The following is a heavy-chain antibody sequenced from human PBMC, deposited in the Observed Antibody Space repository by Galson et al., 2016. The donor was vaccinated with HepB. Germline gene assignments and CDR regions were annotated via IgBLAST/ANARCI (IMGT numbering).Heavy chain of an antibody. Sequence: SLRLSCAASGFTFNSFGMHWVRQAPGKGLEWVAVISYDGTHKYYADSVKGRFTISRDNSKNTLYMQMNSLRAEDTAVYYCAKALTLGGVIGGVYYNYGMDDWGQGTTVTVSS. CDR2: ISYDGTHK. V-gene: IGHV3-30*18. CDR1: GFTFNSFG. D-gene: IGHD3-16*02. J-gene: IGHJ6*02. CDR3: AKALTLGGVIGGVYYNYGMDD.